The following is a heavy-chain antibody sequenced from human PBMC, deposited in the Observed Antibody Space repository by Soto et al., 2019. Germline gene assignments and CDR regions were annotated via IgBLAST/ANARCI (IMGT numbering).Heavy chain of an antibody. Sequence: QITLKESGPTLVKPTQTLTLTCTFSGFSLNTGGLGVGWIRQPPGKALEWLALIYWDGDKRYSPSQKRRLSIPKHTSNHPAVLTLPYIDPVHTATYYCAHRRSGGDCLRSYSSHYYYGMDVCGHGTTVTVSS. V-gene: IGHV2-5*02. CDR3: AHRRSGGDCLRSYSSHYYYGMDV. J-gene: IGHJ6*02. CDR1: GFSLNTGGLG. CDR2: IYWDGDK. D-gene: IGHD2-21*02.